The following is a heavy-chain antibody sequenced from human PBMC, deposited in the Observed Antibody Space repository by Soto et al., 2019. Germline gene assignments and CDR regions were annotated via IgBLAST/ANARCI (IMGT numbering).Heavy chain of an antibody. J-gene: IGHJ4*02. CDR1: GYTFSSYD. Sequence: QVLLVQSGAEVKKPGASVKVSCKASGYTFSSYDIHWVRQATGQGLEWMGWMNPNSGNTGSAQSFQGRVTMTWNTPVTTAYMELSSLRSEDTAVYYCVRGSYDGTGYYPIEYWGQGTLVTVSS. CDR2: MNPNSGNT. D-gene: IGHD3-22*01. CDR3: VRGSYDGTGYYPIEY. V-gene: IGHV1-8*01.